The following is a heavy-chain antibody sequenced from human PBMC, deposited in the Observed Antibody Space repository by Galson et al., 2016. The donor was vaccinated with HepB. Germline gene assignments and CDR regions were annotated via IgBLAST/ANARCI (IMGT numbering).Heavy chain of an antibody. J-gene: IGHJ3*02. Sequence: SETLSLTCTVSGGSVSSGSYYWNWIRQPPGKGLEWIGYIYYSGNTDYNPSLKSRVTISVDTSKNQFSLRLSSVTAADTAVYYCAIRRGPTYYFDTSGPEGAFDIWGQGTLVTVSS. CDR3: AIRRGPTYYFDTSGPEGAFDI. CDR2: IYYSGNT. CDR1: GGSVSSGSYY. D-gene: IGHD3-22*01. V-gene: IGHV4-61*01.